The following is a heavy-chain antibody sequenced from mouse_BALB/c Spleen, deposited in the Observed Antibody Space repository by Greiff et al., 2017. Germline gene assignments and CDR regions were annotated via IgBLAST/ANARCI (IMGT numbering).Heavy chain of an antibody. CDR3: ARGGYDRYDGFAY. J-gene: IGHJ3*01. Sequence: QVQLQQPGAELVKPGTSVKLSCKASGYNFTSYWINWVKLRPGQGLEWIGDIYPGSGSTNYNEKFKSKATLAVDTSSSTAYMQLSSLASEDSALYYCARGGYDRYDGFAYWGQGTRVTVSA. CDR1: GYNFTSYW. V-gene: IGHV1-55*01. D-gene: IGHD2-14*01. CDR2: IYPGSGST.